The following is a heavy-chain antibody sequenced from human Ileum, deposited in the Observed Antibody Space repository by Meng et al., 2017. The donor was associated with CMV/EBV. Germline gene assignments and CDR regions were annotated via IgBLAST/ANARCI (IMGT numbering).Heavy chain of an antibody. V-gene: IGHV1-18*01. CDR3: ARDWEDRERDGITDY. CDR2: ISVHSGST. D-gene: IGHD1-26*01. J-gene: IGHJ4*02. CDR1: GYTFSNYG. Sequence: SGYTFSNYGISWLRQAPGQGLEWMGWISVHSGSTQFAREFQGRVTLTTDTSTTTAYMQLRNLRPDDTAVYYCARDWEDRERDGITDYWGQGTLVTVSS.